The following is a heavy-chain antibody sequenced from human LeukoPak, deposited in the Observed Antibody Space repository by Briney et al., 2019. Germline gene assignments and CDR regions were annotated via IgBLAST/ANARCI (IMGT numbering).Heavy chain of an antibody. D-gene: IGHD2-15*01. V-gene: IGHV4-59*01. J-gene: IGHJ4*02. CDR2: IYYSGST. Sequence: KPSETLSLTCTVSGGSISSYHWSWIRQPPGKGLEWIGYIYYSGSTNYNPSLKSRVTISVDTSKNQFSLKLSSVTAADTAVYYCARGPYCSGGSCLPDFDYWGQGTLVTVSS. CDR1: GGSISSYH. CDR3: ARGPYCSGGSCLPDFDY.